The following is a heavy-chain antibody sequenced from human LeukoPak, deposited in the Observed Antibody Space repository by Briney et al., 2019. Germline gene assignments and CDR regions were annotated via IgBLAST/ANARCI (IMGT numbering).Heavy chain of an antibody. J-gene: IGHJ4*02. CDR3: ARGSYYDSSGY. V-gene: IGHV1-46*01. D-gene: IGHD3-22*01. CDR2: IDPSGGST. Sequence: ASVKVSCKTSGYTFTSYYIHWVRQAPGQGLEWMGLIDPSGGSTSYAQKFQGRVTITADESTSTAYMELSSLRSEDTAVYYCARGSYYDSSGYWGQGTLVTVSS. CDR1: GYTFTSYY.